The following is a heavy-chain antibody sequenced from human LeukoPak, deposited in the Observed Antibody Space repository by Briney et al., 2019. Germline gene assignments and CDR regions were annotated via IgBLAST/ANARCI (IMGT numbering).Heavy chain of an antibody. CDR1: GFTFSTHA. CDR3: AKGPRQQLVTRFDN. D-gene: IGHD6-13*01. Sequence: GGSLRLSCAASGFTFSTHAMSCVRQAPGKGLEWVSDISASGGSTYYADSVKGRFTVSRDNSKNTVYLQMSSLRADDTAVYYCAKGPRQQLVTRFDNWGQGTLVTVSS. V-gene: IGHV3-23*01. CDR2: ISASGGST. J-gene: IGHJ4*02.